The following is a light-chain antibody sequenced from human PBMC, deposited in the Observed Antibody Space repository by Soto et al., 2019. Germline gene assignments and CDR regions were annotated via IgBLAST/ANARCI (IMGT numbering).Light chain of an antibody. V-gene: IGKV3-11*01. CDR2: HAS. J-gene: IGKJ1*01. CDR1: QSVSRY. CDR3: QHHSNWLWT. Sequence: EILLTQSPATLSLSPGEGGTLSCRASQSVSRYLAWYQQTPGQAPRLLIYHASNRDTGIPARFSGSGSGTDCTLAFSSLEPEDFAIYYCQHHSNWLWTFGQGTKVDIK.